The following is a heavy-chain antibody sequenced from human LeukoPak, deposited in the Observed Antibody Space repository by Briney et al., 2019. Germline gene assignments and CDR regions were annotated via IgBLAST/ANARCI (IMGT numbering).Heavy chain of an antibody. V-gene: IGHV3-48*02. Sequence: GGSLRLSCATSGFTLSAFGVGWVRQAPGKGLEWLSYITSAFSTMYLDSVKGRFTISRDNAKNSLYLQMNSLRDEDTAVYYCARDYYGMDVWGQGTTVTVSS. CDR3: ARDYYGMDV. CDR2: ITSAFSTM. J-gene: IGHJ6*02. CDR1: GFTLSAFG.